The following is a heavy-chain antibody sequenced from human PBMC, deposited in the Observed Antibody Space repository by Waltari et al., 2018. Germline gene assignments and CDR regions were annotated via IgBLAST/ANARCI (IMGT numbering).Heavy chain of an antibody. V-gene: IGHV3-30*18. CDR2: ISYDGSDK. CDR3: AKVGTLWFGELNHYYHYYYMDV. D-gene: IGHD3-10*01. Sequence: QVQLVESGGGVVQPGGSLRLSCAASGFIFSNHGMHWVRQTPGKGLEGVAVISYDGSDKYYADSVKGRFTISRDNSKNTLYLQMNSLRAEDTAVYYCAKVGTLWFGELNHYYHYYYMDVWGRGITVTISS. CDR1: GFIFSNHG. J-gene: IGHJ6*03.